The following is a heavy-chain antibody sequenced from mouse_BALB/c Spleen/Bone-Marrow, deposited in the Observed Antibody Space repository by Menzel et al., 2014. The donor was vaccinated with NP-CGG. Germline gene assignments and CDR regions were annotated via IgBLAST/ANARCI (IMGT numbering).Heavy chain of an antibody. Sequence: QVQLQQSGAELVRPGVSVKISCKGSGYTFTDYATHWVKQSHAKSLEWIGVISTYYGDASYNQKFKGKATMTVDKSSSTAYMELARLTSEDSAIYYCARSGGYDYFDYWGQGTTLTVSS. D-gene: IGHD2-2*01. CDR2: ISTYYGDA. J-gene: IGHJ2*01. CDR1: GYTFTDYA. V-gene: IGHV1S137*01. CDR3: ARSGGYDYFDY.